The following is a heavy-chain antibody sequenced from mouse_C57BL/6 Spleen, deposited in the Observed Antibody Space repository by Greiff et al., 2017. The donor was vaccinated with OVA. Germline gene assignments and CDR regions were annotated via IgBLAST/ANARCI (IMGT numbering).Heavy chain of an antibody. CDR1: GYTFTSYW. V-gene: IGHV1-72*01. CDR2: IDPNSGGT. J-gene: IGHJ4*01. D-gene: IGHD2-4*01. Sequence: QVQLQQPGAELVKPGASVKLSCKASGYTFTSYWMHWVKQRPGRGLEWIGRIDPNSGGTKYNEKLKSKATLTVDKPSSTAYLPLSSLTYEAPAFSSCATSGSFTLYDYVLDDAMDYWGQGTSVTVSS. CDR3: ATSGSFTLYDYVLDDAMDY.